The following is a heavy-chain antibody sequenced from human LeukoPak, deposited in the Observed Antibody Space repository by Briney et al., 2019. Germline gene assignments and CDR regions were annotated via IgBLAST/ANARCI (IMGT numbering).Heavy chain of an antibody. J-gene: IGHJ4*02. CDR2: INPSGGST. CDR1: GYTFTSYY. Sequence: GASVKVSRKASGYTFTSYYMHWVRQAPGQGLEWMGIINPSGGSTSYAQKFQGRVTMTRDTSTSTVYMELSSLRSEDTAVYYCARSDSSGYYFEPVDYWGQGTLVTVSS. V-gene: IGHV1-46*01. D-gene: IGHD3-22*01. CDR3: ARSDSSGYYFEPVDY.